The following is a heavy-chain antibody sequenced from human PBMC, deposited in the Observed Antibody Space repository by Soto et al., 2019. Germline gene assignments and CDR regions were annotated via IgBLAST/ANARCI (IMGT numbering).Heavy chain of an antibody. Sequence: SETLSLTCSVSGDSIGSSTNYWGWIRQPPGKGLEWIGTIYHSGNTYYNPTLKSRVAISVDMSKNQFSLRLNSVIAADTAVYYCARHEWLQLWLVTEYWGQGALVTVS. V-gene: IGHV4-39*01. CDR3: ARHEWLQLWLVTEY. CDR1: GDSIGSSTNY. J-gene: IGHJ4*02. CDR2: IYHSGNT. D-gene: IGHD5-18*01.